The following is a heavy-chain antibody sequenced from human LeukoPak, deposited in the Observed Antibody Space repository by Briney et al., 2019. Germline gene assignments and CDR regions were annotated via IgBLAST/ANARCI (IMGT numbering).Heavy chain of an antibody. J-gene: IGHJ6*03. CDR2: IKQDGSEK. V-gene: IGHV3-7*01. CDR3: ARESYSSGWYYYYMDV. CDR1: GFTFSSYW. D-gene: IGHD6-19*01. Sequence: GGSLRLSCAASGFTFSSYWMSWVRQAPGKGLEWVANIKQDGSEKYYVDSVKGRFTISRDNAKNSLYLQMNSLRAEDTAVYYCARESYSSGWYYYYMDVWGKGTTVTVSS.